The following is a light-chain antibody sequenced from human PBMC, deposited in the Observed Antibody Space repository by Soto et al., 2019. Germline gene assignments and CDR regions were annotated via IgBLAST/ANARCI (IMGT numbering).Light chain of an antibody. Sequence: QSVLTQPPSVSGAPGQRVTVSCTGSSSNIGAGYDVQWYQQLPGTAPKLLIYGDNNRPSGVPDRFSGSKSGTSASLAVTGLQAEHEADYYCQSYDTSLSCYVFGAGTKVTVL. J-gene: IGLJ1*01. CDR2: GDN. CDR1: SSNIGAGYD. CDR3: QSYDTSLSCYV. V-gene: IGLV1-40*01.